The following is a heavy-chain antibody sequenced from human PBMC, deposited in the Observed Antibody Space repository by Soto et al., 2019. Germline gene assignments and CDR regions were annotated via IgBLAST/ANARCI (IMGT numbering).Heavy chain of an antibody. J-gene: IGHJ4*02. D-gene: IGHD3-22*01. CDR1: GGTFSNNA. V-gene: IGHV1-69*01. Sequence: QVQLVQSGAEVKKPGSSVRVSCKASGGTFSNNAISWVRQAPGQGLEWMGGIIPIFGPANYAHKFQDRVTITADESTSTFYMELSSLRSEDTAVYYCARSLDTTGYFNYWGQGTQVTVSS. CDR3: ARSLDTTGYFNY. CDR2: IIPIFGPA.